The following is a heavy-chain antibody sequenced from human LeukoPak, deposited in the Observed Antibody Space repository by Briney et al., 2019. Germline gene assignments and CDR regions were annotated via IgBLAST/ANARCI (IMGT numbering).Heavy chain of an antibody. CDR2: IYTSGST. CDR3: ASLGGQLPPYYYYMDV. Sequence: PSETLSLTCTVSGGSISSYYWSWIRQPPGKGLEWIGYIYTSGSTNYIPSLKSRVTISVDPSKNQFSLKLSSVTAADTAVYYCASLGGQLPPYYYYMDVWGKGPRSPSP. J-gene: IGHJ6*03. V-gene: IGHV4-4*09. D-gene: IGHD1-7*01. CDR1: GGSISSYY.